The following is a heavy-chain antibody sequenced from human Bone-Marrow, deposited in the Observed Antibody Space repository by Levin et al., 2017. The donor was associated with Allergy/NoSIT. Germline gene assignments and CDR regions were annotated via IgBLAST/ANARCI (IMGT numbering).Heavy chain of an antibody. Sequence: PGGSLRLSCAASGFTFSGYAMSWVRQAPGKGLEWVSTISGGGGSTYYADSVKGRFTITRDSSKNTLYLQMNSLRAEDTAVYYCAKDTVGRHYDSGTCFNYYYMDVWGKGTTVTVSS. D-gene: IGHD3-22*01. CDR3: AKDTVGRHYDSGTCFNYYYMDV. V-gene: IGHV3-23*01. CDR2: ISGGGGST. J-gene: IGHJ6*03. CDR1: GFTFSGYA.